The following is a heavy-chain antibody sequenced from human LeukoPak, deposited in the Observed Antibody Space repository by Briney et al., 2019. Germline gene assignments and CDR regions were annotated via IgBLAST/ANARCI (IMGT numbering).Heavy chain of an antibody. Sequence: SETLSLTCTVSGGSISSYYWSWIRQPPGKGLEWIGYIYYSGSTNYNPSLKSRVTISVDTSKNQFSLKLSSVTAADTAAYYCARGPHCSGGSCYSWAKYFQHWARAPWSPSPQ. CDR3: ARGPHCSGGSCYSWAKYFQH. CDR2: IYYSGST. CDR1: GGSISSYY. V-gene: IGHV4-59*12. D-gene: IGHD2-15*01. J-gene: IGHJ1*01.